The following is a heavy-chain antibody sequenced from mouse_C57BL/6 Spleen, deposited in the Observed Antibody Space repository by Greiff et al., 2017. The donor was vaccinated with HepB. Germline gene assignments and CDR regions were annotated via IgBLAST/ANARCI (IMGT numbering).Heavy chain of an antibody. V-gene: IGHV1-55*01. Sequence: QVQLQQSGAVLVKPGASVKMSCKASGYTFTSYWITWVKQRPGQGLEWIGDIYPGSGSTNYNEKFKSKATLTVDTSSSTAYMQLSSLTSEDSAVYYCARVYGSSYDAMDYWGQGTSVTVSS. D-gene: IGHD1-1*01. J-gene: IGHJ4*01. CDR3: ARVYGSSYDAMDY. CDR1: GYTFTSYW. CDR2: IYPGSGST.